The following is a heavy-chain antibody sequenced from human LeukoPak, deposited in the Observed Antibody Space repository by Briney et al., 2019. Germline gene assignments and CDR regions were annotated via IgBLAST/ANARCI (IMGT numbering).Heavy chain of an antibody. CDR3: ARVSYSGWYYFDY. Sequence: SETLSLTCTVSGGSISSSSYYWGWIRQPPGKGLEWIGSIYYSGSTYYNPSLKSRVTISVDTSKNQFSLKLSSVTAADTAVYYCARVSYSGWYYFDYWGQGTLVTVSS. J-gene: IGHJ4*02. D-gene: IGHD6-19*01. CDR2: IYYSGST. V-gene: IGHV4-39*07. CDR1: GGSISSSSYY.